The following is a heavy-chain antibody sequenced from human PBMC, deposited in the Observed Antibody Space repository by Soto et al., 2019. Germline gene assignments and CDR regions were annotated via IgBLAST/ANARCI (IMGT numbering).Heavy chain of an antibody. CDR1: GGSVTRGSYY. CDR2: IYYSGST. V-gene: IGHV4-61*01. Sequence: SETLSLTCTVSGGSVTRGSYYWSWIRQPPGKGLEWIGYIYYSGSTIYNHSRKSRLTMSVDTSKNQFSLRLTSATAADTAVYYCARGLGYYDILTGYYAPYYYGMDVWGQETTVTVSS. D-gene: IGHD3-9*01. J-gene: IGHJ6*02. CDR3: ARGLGYYDILTGYYAPYYYGMDV.